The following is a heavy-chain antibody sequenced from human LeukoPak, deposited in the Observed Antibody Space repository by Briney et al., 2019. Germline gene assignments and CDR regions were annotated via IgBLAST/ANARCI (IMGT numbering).Heavy chain of an antibody. CDR2: IWYDGSNK. Sequence: PGRSLRLSCAASGFTFSSYGMHWVRQAPGKGLEWVAVIWYDGSNKYYADSVKGRFTISRDYSKNSLYLQRNRLSAEDTAVYYCARPRSPSIAVAGYYFDYWGQGTLVTVSS. CDR3: ARPRSPSIAVAGYYFDY. V-gene: IGHV3-33*01. D-gene: IGHD6-19*01. J-gene: IGHJ4*02. CDR1: GFTFSSYG.